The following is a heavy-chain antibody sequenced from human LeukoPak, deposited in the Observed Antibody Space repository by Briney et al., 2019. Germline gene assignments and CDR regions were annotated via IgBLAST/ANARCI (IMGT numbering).Heavy chain of an antibody. J-gene: IGHJ3*02. CDR3: ARDLGRYDFWSGYYTGDAFDI. D-gene: IGHD3-3*01. CDR1: GFTFSSYA. V-gene: IGHV3-30*14. CDR2: ISYDGSNK. Sequence: QSGGSLRLSCAASGFTFSSYAMHWVHQAPGKGLEWVAVISYDGSNKYYADSVKGRFTISRDNSKNTLYLQMNSLRAEDAAVYYCARDLGRYDFWSGYYTGDAFDIWGQGTMVTVSS.